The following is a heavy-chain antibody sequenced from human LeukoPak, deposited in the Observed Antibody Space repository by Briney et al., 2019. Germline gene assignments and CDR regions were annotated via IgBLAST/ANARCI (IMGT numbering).Heavy chain of an antibody. CDR2: ISSSGSTI. CDR3: ATRRDSAIFDY. Sequence: GGSLRLSCAASGFTFSYYGMNWVRQAPGKGLEWVSYISSSGSTIYYADSVKGRFTISRDNAKNSLYLQMNSLRAEDTAVYYCATRRDSAIFDYWGQGTLVTVSS. V-gene: IGHV3-48*04. J-gene: IGHJ4*02. CDR1: GFTFSYYG.